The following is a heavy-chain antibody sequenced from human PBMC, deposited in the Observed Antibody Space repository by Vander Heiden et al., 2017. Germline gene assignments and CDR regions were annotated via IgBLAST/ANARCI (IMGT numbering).Heavy chain of an antibody. J-gene: IGHJ4*02. CDR3: ARDPWGTLTGSFDY. V-gene: IGHV3-7*01. D-gene: IGHD3-9*01. CDR2: IKQDGSEK. Sequence: EVHLVESRGGLVQPGASLRLYGAARVFTFCSFWMSWVRQAPGKVLEWVANIKQDGSEKYYVDSVKGRFTISRDNAKNSLYLQMNSLRAEDTAVYYCARDPWGTLTGSFDYWGQGTLVSVSS. CDR1: VFTFCSFW.